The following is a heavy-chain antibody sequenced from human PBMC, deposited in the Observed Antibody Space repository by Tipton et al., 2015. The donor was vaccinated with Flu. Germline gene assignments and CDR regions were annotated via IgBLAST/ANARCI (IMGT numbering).Heavy chain of an antibody. D-gene: IGHD3-22*01. V-gene: IGHV4-39*07. J-gene: IGHJ4*02. CDR3: ARLRANYYDSSGYSDY. CDR2: IYYSGST. CDR1: GGSISSSSYY. Sequence: TLSLTCTVSGGSISSSSYYWGWIRQPPGKGLEWIGSIYYSGSTYYNPSLKSRVTISVDTSKNQFSLKLSPVTAAVTAVYYCARLRANYYDSSGYSDYWGQGTLVTVSS.